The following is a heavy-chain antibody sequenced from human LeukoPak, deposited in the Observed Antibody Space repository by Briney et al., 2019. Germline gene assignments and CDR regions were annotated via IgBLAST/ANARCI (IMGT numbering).Heavy chain of an antibody. V-gene: IGHV4-39*01. Sequence: SETLSLTCTVSGGSISSSSYYWGWIRQPPGKGLEWIGSIYYSGSTYYNPSLKSRVTISVDTSKNQFSLKLSSVTAADTAVYYCARHGVRFRGITLPYYFDYWGQGTLVTVSS. CDR2: IYYSGST. CDR1: GGSISSSSYY. CDR3: ARHGVRFRGITLPYYFDY. D-gene: IGHD3-3*01. J-gene: IGHJ4*02.